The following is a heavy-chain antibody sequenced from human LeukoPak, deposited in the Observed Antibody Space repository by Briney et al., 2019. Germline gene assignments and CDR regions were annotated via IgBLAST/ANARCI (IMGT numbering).Heavy chain of an antibody. CDR1: GGTFISHI. Sequence: SVKVSCKTFGGTFISHIFSWVRQAPGQGLEWMGKITPIIDSAKYSQKFRDRLTITGDSSTGTAYMELSSLTPEDTALYYCTRVNLRGSQYNWFDPWGQGTLVIVSS. CDR3: TRVNLRGSQYNWFDP. D-gene: IGHD1-26*01. CDR2: ITPIIDSA. J-gene: IGHJ5*02. V-gene: IGHV1-69*08.